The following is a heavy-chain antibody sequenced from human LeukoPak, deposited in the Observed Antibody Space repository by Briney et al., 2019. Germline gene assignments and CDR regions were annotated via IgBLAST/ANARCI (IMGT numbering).Heavy chain of an antibody. D-gene: IGHD6-19*01. Sequence: GSLRLSCVASGFTFSSYSMNWVRQAPGKGLEWVSSISSSSSYIYYADSVKGRFTISRDNAKNSLYLQMNSLRAEDTAVYYCARRRYSSGPVEFDYWGQGTLVTVSS. J-gene: IGHJ4*02. CDR3: ARRRYSSGPVEFDY. CDR2: ISSSSSYI. CDR1: GFTFSSYS. V-gene: IGHV3-21*04.